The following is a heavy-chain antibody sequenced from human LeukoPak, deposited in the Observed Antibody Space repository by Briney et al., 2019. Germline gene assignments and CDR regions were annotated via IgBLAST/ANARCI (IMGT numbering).Heavy chain of an antibody. J-gene: IGHJ4*02. V-gene: IGHV7-4-1*02. D-gene: IGHD2-15*01. CDR1: GYTFTSYA. CDR3: ARDRRVVIAATPLDY. Sequence: ASVKVSCKASGYTFTSYAMNWVRQAPGQGLEWMGWINTDTGNPTYAQGFTGRFVFSLDTSVSTAYLQISSLKAEDTAVYFCARDRRVVIAATPLDYWGQGTLVTVSS. CDR2: INTDTGNP.